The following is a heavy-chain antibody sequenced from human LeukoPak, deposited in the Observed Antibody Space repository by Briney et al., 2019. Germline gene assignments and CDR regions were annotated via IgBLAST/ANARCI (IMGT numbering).Heavy chain of an antibody. CDR1: GGSIRSSYYY. CDR3: AREAAAAGTGYIDY. D-gene: IGHD6-13*01. CDR2: IYDSGST. Sequence: PSETLSLTCTVSGGSIRSSYYYWGWIRQPPGKGLEWIGSIYDSGSTYYSPSLKSRVTISVDTSKNQFSLKLSSVTAADTAVYYCAREAAAAGTGYIDYWGQGTLVTVSS. V-gene: IGHV4-39*07. J-gene: IGHJ4*02.